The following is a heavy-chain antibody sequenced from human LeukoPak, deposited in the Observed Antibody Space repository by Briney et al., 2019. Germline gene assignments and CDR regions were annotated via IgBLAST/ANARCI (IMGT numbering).Heavy chain of an antibody. V-gene: IGHV3-53*01. CDR2: IYSGGAT. Sequence: GGSLRLSCAASGFTVSTNYMSGVRQAPGKGLEWVSVIYSGGATFYADSVKGRFTISRDNSRNTLYLQMNSLRAEDTAVYYCARDRGYSYGYSYYFENWGQGTLVTVSS. J-gene: IGHJ4*02. CDR1: GFTVSTNY. CDR3: ARDRGYSYGYSYYFEN. D-gene: IGHD5-18*01.